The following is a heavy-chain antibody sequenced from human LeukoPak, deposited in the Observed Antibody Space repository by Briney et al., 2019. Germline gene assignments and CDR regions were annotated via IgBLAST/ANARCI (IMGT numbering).Heavy chain of an antibody. CDR2: ISGSGGST. J-gene: IGHJ4*02. Sequence: PGGSLRLSCAASGFTFSSYAMSWVRQAPGKGLEWVSAISGSGGSTYYADSVKGRFTISRDNSKNTLYLQMNSLRAEDTAVYYCARVGHSSSWLYYFDYWGQGTLVTVSS. D-gene: IGHD6-13*01. CDR1: GFTFSSYA. V-gene: IGHV3-23*01. CDR3: ARVGHSSSWLYYFDY.